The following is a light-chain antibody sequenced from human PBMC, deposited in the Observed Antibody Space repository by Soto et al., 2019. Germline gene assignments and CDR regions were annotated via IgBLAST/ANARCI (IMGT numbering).Light chain of an antibody. CDR2: EVN. CDR1: SSDVGGYNY. CDR3: SSYAGSSNV. V-gene: IGLV2-8*01. Sequence: QSVLPQPPSASGSPGQSVAISCTGTSSDVGGYNYVSWYQQHPGKAPKLMIYEVNKRPSGVPDRFSGSKSGNTASLTVSGLQAEDEAYYYCSSYAGSSNVFGTGTKVTVL. J-gene: IGLJ1*01.